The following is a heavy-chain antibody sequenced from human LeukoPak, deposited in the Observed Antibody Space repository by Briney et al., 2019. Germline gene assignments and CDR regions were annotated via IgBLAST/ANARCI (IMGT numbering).Heavy chain of an antibody. J-gene: IGHJ4*02. CDR3: ARDIYGDYVFDY. CDR2: ISGSGGST. D-gene: IGHD4-17*01. CDR1: GFTFTTYW. V-gene: IGHV3-23*01. Sequence: GGSLRLSCAASGFTFTTYWLGWVRQAPGKGLEWVSAISGSGGSTYYADSVKGRFTISRDNSKNTLYLQMNSLRAEDTAVYYCARDIYGDYVFDYWGQGTLVTVSS.